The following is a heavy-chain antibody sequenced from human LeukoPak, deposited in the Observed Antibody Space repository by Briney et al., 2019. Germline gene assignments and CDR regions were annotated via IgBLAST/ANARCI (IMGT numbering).Heavy chain of an antibody. CDR2: ISSSSYTT. V-gene: IGHV3-48*01. Sequence: PGGSLRLSCAASGFTFSYSSMNWVRQAPGKGLEWVSYISSSSYTTYYADSVKGRFTISRDNAKNSLYLQMNSLRPEDTAVYYCARGQYDILTGLPLPDSWGQGTLVTVSS. CDR1: GFTFSYSS. D-gene: IGHD3-9*01. J-gene: IGHJ4*02. CDR3: ARGQYDILTGLPLPDS.